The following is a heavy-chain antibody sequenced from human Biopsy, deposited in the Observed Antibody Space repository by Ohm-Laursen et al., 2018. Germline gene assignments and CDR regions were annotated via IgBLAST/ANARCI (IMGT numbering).Heavy chain of an antibody. Sequence: SLRLSCSASGFSFDNHVMHWVRHAPGKGLEWVSGISWNSDSIGYADSVKGRFTISRDNAKNSLYLQMSSLRSEDTALYYCAKDRYPSSWHYYYGMDVWGQGTTVTVSS. D-gene: IGHD6-13*01. CDR1: GFSFDNHV. V-gene: IGHV3-9*01. J-gene: IGHJ6*02. CDR2: ISWNSDSI. CDR3: AKDRYPSSWHYYYGMDV.